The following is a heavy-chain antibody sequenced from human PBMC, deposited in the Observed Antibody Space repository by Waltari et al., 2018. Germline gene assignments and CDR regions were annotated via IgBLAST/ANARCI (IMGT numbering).Heavy chain of an antibody. CDR1: GYSISSGYY. J-gene: IGHJ3*02. CDR3: ARDQLSPGAFDI. V-gene: IGHV4-38-2*02. Sequence: QVQLQESGPGLVKPSVTLSLTCAVYGYSISSGYYWGWIRQPPGKGLEWIGSIYHSGSTYYNPSLKSRVTISVDTSKNQFSLKLSSVTAADTAVYYCARDQLSPGAFDIWGQGTMVTVSS. CDR2: IYHSGST. D-gene: IGHD6-6*01.